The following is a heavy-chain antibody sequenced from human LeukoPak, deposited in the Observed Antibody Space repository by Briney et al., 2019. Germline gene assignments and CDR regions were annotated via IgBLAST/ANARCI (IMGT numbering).Heavy chain of an antibody. CDR2: IKTDGSEK. J-gene: IGHJ4*02. CDR1: GFTFSNYW. V-gene: IGHV3-7*03. Sequence: GGSLRLSCEGSGFTFSNYWMGWVRQAPGKGLQWVANIKTDGSEKYYVDSVKGRFTISRDNSKNTLYLQMNSLRAEDTAVYYCAKDPYGYWGQGTLVTVSS. D-gene: IGHD2-8*01. CDR3: AKDPYGY.